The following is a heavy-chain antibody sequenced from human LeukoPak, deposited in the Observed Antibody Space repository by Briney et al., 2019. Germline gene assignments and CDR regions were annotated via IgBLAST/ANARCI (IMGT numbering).Heavy chain of an antibody. D-gene: IGHD4-17*01. CDR1: GGSFSGYY. V-gene: IGHV4-34*01. J-gene: IGHJ6*03. Sequence: SETLSLTCAVCGGSFSGYYWSWIRQPPGKGLEWIGYISDSGSTYYNPSLKSRVTISVDTSKNQFSLKLSSVTAADTAVYYCARDYGDPHVYYMDVWGKGTTVTVSS. CDR2: ISDSGST. CDR3: ARDYGDPHVYYMDV.